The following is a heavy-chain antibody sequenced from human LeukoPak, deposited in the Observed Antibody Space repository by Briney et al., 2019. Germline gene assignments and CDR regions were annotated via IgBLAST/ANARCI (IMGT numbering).Heavy chain of an antibody. CDR2: ISSSSSYI. V-gene: IGHV3-21*01. D-gene: IGHD2-2*01. Sequence: GGSLRLSCAASGFTFSRFSMNWVRQAPGKGLEWVSSISSSSSYIYYADSVKGRLTISRDNAKNSLYLQMNSLRAEDTAVYYCARLPCSTSLNWWGQGTLVTVSS. J-gene: IGHJ4*02. CDR3: ARLPCSTSLNW. CDR1: GFTFSRFS.